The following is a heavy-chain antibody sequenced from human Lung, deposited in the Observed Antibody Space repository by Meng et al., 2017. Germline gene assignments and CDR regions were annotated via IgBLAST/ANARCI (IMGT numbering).Heavy chain of an antibody. CDR3: ARGPTTMAHDFDY. V-gene: IGHV4-34*01. J-gene: IGHJ4*02. CDR1: GGSFSYYY. D-gene: IGHD4-11*01. Sequence: QQWGVSLLKPSGPLALTRGVSGGSFSYYYWSWIRQPPGKGLEWIGEINHSGSTNYNPSLESRATISVDTSQNNLSLKLSSVTAADSAVYYCARGPTTMAHDFDYWGQGTLVTVSS. CDR2: INHSGST.